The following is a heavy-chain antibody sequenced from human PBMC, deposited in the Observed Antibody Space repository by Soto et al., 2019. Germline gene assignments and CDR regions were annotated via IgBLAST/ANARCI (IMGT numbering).Heavy chain of an antibody. V-gene: IGHV4-31*03. CDR2: IYYSGST. Sequence: QVQLQESGPGLVKPSQTLSLTCTVSGGSISSGGYYWSWIRQHPGKGLEWIGYIYYSGSTYYTPALKTRVTITVDTSKDQFSLKLSSLTAADTAVYYCARRPRVFGDAFDIWGQGTMVTVSS. CDR1: GGSISSGGYY. D-gene: IGHD3-3*01. CDR3: ARRPRVFGDAFDI. J-gene: IGHJ3*02.